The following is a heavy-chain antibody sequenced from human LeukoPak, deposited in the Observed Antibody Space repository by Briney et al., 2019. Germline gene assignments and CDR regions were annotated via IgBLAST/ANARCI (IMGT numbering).Heavy chain of an antibody. D-gene: IGHD2-2*01. J-gene: IGHJ5*02. CDR1: GGSFSGYY. CDR3: ARDHRWGRDIVVVPAARRGGWFDP. CDR2: INHSGST. Sequence: PSETLSLTCAVYGGSFSGYYWSWIRQPPGKGLEWIGEINHSGSTNYNPSLKSRVTISVDKSKNQFSLKLSSVTAADTAVYYCARDHRWGRDIVVVPAARRGGWFDPWGQGTLVTVSS. V-gene: IGHV4-34*01.